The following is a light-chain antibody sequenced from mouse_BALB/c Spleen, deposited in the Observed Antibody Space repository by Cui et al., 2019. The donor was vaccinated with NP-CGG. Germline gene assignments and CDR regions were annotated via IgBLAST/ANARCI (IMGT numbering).Light chain of an antibody. CDR2: GTN. V-gene: IGLV1*01. CDR1: TGAVTTSNY. Sequence: QAVVPQESALTTSPGETVTLTCRSSTGAVTTSNYANWVQEKPDHLFTGLIGGTNNRAPGVPARFSGSLIGDKAALTITGAQTEDEGIYFCALWYSNHWVFGGGTKLTVL. CDR3: ALWYSNHWV. J-gene: IGLJ1*01.